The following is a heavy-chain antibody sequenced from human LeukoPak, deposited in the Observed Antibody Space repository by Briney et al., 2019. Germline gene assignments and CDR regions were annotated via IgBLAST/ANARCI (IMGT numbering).Heavy chain of an antibody. CDR2: INHSGST. CDR3: ARGGEWERLKFYFDY. Sequence: PSETLSLTCAVYGGSFSGYYWSWIRQPPGKGLEWIGEINHSGSTNYNPSLKSQVTISVDTSKNQFSLKLSSVTAADTAVYYCARGGEWERLKFYFDYWGQGTLVTVSS. J-gene: IGHJ4*02. V-gene: IGHV4-34*01. D-gene: IGHD1-26*01. CDR1: GGSFSGYY.